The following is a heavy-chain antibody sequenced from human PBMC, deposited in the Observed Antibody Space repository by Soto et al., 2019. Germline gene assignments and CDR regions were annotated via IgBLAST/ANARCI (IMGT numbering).Heavy chain of an antibody. J-gene: IGHJ4*02. D-gene: IGHD3-9*01. CDR3: AVDGVPTSSFRYYYFRF. CDR1: ELPFTDYS. CDR2: ISHDGRNT. Sequence: QAQLVESGGGVVQPGRSLRLSCAASELPFTDYSMHWVRQTADKGLEWVAFISHDGRNTFYSDSVKGRFTISRDESRSMLFLQMRGVTVEDTAIYYCAVDGVPTSSFRYYYFRFWGRGTLVTVSS. V-gene: IGHV3-30*04.